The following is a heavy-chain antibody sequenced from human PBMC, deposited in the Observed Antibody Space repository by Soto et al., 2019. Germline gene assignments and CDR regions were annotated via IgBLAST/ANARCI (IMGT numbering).Heavy chain of an antibody. J-gene: IGHJ4*02. Sequence: PGGSVRLSCAASGFRFSNHGMHWVRQAPGKGLEWVAVIWSDGNNRYYADSVKGRFTISRDNSKNTVYLQMNSLRAEDTAVYYCVRGDNWNDEASDYWGQGP. D-gene: IGHD1-1*01. CDR3: VRGDNWNDEASDY. CDR2: IWSDGNNR. V-gene: IGHV3-33*01. CDR1: GFRFSNHG.